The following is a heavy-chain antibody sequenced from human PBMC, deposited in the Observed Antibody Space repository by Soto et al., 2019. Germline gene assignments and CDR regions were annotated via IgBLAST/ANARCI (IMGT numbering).Heavy chain of an antibody. D-gene: IGHD4-4*01. CDR1: GFTFGSYA. V-gene: IGHV3-23*01. CDR3: AKDVSKGGGRVFGN. Sequence: EVQLLESGGGLVQPGESLRLSCAASGFTFGSYAMSWVRQAPGKGLEWVAAISGRGDNTYYTDSVKGRFTISRDNCKNALHPQMNSLRAEDADVSVYAKDVSKGGGRVFGNCGQGTQVTVSS. J-gene: IGHJ4*02. CDR2: ISGRGDNT.